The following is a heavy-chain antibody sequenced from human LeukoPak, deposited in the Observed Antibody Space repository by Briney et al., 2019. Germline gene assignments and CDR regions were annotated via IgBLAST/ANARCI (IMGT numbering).Heavy chain of an antibody. J-gene: IGHJ6*03. CDR3: ARSLRVRGVPDYMDV. CDR2: IYKNAIT. V-gene: IGHV3-53*01. CDR1: GFTVSSNY. D-gene: IGHD3-10*01. Sequence: LTGGSLRLSCAASGFTVSSNYMTWVRQAPGKGLEWVSVIYKNAITYYADTVKGRFTISRGNSKNMLYLQMNSLGAEDTAVYYCARSLRVRGVPDYMDVWGKGTTVTISS.